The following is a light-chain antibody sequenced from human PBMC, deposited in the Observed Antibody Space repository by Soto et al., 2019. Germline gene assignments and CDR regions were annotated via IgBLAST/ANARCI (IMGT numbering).Light chain of an antibody. CDR2: WAS. CDR1: QSVLYSSNNKNY. V-gene: IGKV4-1*01. Sequence: DIVMTHSPASLAVSLGESATINCKSSQSVLYSSNNKNYLAWYQQKPGQPPKLLIYWASTRESGVPDRFSGSGSGTDFTLTISSLQAEDVAVYYCQQYCSTPRTFGQGTKVDI. J-gene: IGKJ1*01. CDR3: QQYCSTPRT.